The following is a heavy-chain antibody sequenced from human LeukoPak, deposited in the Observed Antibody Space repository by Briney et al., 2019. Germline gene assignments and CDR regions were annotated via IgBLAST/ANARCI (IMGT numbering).Heavy chain of an antibody. CDR2: ISAYNGNT. D-gene: IGHD2-2*01. V-gene: IGHV1-18*01. CDR1: GYTFTSYG. J-gene: IGHJ6*02. CDR3: ARDRSVVVPAAYYGMDV. Sequence: ASVKVSCKASGYTFTSYGISWVRQAPGQGLEWMGWISAYNGNTNYAQKLQGRVTMTTDTSTSTAYMELRSLRSDDTAVYYCARDRSVVVPAAYYGMDVWGQGTTVTVSS.